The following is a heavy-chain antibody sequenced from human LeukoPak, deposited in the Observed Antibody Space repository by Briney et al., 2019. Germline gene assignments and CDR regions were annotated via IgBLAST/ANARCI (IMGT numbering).Heavy chain of an antibody. CDR3: AKEDYDSSGYYYNDAFDI. CDR1: GLTFSSYG. V-gene: IGHV3-23*01. D-gene: IGHD3-22*01. Sequence: PGGSLRLSCAASGLTFSSYGMSWVRQAPGKGLEWVSAISGSGGSTYYADSVKGRFTISRDNSKNTLYLQMNSLRAEDTAVYYCAKEDYDSSGYYYNDAFDIWGQGTMVTVSS. J-gene: IGHJ3*02. CDR2: ISGSGGST.